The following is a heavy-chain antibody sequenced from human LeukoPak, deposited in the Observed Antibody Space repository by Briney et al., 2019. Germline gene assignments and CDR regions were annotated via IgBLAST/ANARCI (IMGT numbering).Heavy chain of an antibody. CDR3: SKGQYYFDY. CDR2: ISPSGGTT. Sequence: LAGGSLRLSCGATGLSFRTYVMTWVRQPPGKGLEWVSSISPSGGTTFYAEAVKGRFTISRDNSMSTLYLHISSPRAEDTAVYFCSKGQYYFDYWGQGTLVTVSS. J-gene: IGHJ4*02. CDR1: GLSFRTYV. V-gene: IGHV3-23*01.